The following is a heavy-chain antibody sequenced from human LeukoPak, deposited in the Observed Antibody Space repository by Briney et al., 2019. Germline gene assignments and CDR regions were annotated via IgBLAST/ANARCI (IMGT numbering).Heavy chain of an antibody. V-gene: IGHV4-39*07. CDR1: GGSISSSSYY. J-gene: IGHJ3*02. D-gene: IGHD6-19*01. CDR2: IYYSGST. CDR3: ARDRRASSSGWFHDAFDI. Sequence: PSETLSLTCTVSGGSISSSSYYWGWIRQPPGKGLEWIGSIYYSGSTNYNPSLKSRVTISVDTSKNQFSLKLSSVTAADTAVYCCARDRRASSSGWFHDAFDIWGQGTMVTVSS.